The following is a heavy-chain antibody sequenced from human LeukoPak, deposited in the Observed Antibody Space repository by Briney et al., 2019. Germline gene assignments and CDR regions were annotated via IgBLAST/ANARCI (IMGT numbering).Heavy chain of an antibody. CDR3: ARGGSSWPFDY. CDR1: GFTVSSNY. V-gene: IGHV3-53*01. D-gene: IGHD6-13*01. CDR2: IYSGGNT. Sequence: GGSLRLSCAASGFTVSSNYMSWVRQAPGKGLEWVSVIYSGGNTYYADSVKGRFTISRDNSKNTLYLQMNSLRAEDTAVYYCARGGSSWPFDYWGQGTLVTVSS. J-gene: IGHJ4*02.